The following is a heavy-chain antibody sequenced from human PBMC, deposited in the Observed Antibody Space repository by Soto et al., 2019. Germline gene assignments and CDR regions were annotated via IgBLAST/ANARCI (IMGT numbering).Heavy chain of an antibody. D-gene: IGHD6-13*01. V-gene: IGHV1-18*01. Sequence: APVKVYCKASGYTLTIYGVSWGRQAPGQGLEWVGWISAYNDHTNYAQKLQGRVTMTTDTSTSTAYMELRSLRSDDTAVYYCARAAMGASSWPFDYWGQGALVTVSS. CDR1: GYTLTIYG. CDR2: ISAYNDHT. J-gene: IGHJ4*02. CDR3: ARAAMGASSWPFDY.